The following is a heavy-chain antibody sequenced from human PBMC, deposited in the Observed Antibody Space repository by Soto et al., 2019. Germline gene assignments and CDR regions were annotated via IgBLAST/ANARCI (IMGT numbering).Heavy chain of an antibody. D-gene: IGHD3-22*01. CDR1: GYIFTAYY. V-gene: IGHV1-2*02. J-gene: IGHJ3*02. Sequence: GASVKVSCKVSGYIFTAYYMHWVRQAPGQGLEWMGWINPNGGGTIYAQKFQGRVTISRDTSSNTVYMELSGLRSDDTAVYYCAKENEYYDSSEENDAFDIWGQGTMVTVSS. CDR3: AKENEYYDSSEENDAFDI. CDR2: INPNGGGT.